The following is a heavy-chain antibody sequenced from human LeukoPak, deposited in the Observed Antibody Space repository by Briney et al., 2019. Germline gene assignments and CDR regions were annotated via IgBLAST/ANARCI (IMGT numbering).Heavy chain of an antibody. D-gene: IGHD3-16*02. J-gene: IGHJ4*02. CDR3: ARDGRSRGLYHVNLDY. CDR1: GFPFSSYE. Sequence: PGGSLRLSCPASGFPFSSYEMNWVRQAPGKGLAWVSYISSSGMTKYYAVSVKGRFTMSRDNAKNSLYLQLNSLRAEDTAVYYCARDGRSRGLYHVNLDYWGQGILVTVSS. CDR2: ISSSGMTK. V-gene: IGHV3-48*03.